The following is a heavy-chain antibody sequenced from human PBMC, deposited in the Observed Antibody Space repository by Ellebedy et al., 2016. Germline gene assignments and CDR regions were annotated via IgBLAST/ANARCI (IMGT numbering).Heavy chain of an antibody. CDR1: GGSFSGYY. D-gene: IGHD6-13*01. Sequence: SETLSLTCAVYGGSFSGYYWSWIRQPPGKGLEWIGEINHSGSTNYNPSLKSRVTISVDTSKNQFSLKLSSVTAADTAVYYCARVVAAGPKLDYWGQGTLVTVSS. CDR3: ARVVAAGPKLDY. J-gene: IGHJ4*02. V-gene: IGHV4-34*01. CDR2: INHSGST.